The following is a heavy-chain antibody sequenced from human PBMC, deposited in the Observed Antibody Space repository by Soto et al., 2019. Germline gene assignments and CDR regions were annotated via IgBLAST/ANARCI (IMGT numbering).Heavy chain of an antibody. CDR1: GDSVSSNSAA. CDR2: TYYRSNWYN. J-gene: IGHJ5*02. V-gene: IGHV6-1*01. D-gene: IGHD1-26*01. CDR3: ARAREGKNNWFDP. Sequence: SQTLSLTCVISGDSVSSNSAAWNWIRQSPSRGLEWLGRTYYRSNWYNDYSPSVKSRIIMSPDTSKNQFSLQLNSVTPEDTAVYYCARAREGKNNWFDPWGQGTLVTVSS.